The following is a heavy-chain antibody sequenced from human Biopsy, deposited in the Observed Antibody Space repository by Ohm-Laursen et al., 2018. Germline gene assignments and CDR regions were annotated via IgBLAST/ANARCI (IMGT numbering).Heavy chain of an antibody. CDR1: GFTFSSSW. CDR2: IKQDGSED. V-gene: IGHV3-7*01. J-gene: IGHJ6*02. Sequence: GSLRLSCTASGFTFSSSWMTWVRQASGKGLEWVAMIKQDGSEDYYVDSVKGRFTISRDNAQKSLDLQLNSLRAEDTAVYYCVRGRSMDVWGQGTTVTVSS. CDR3: VRGRSMDV.